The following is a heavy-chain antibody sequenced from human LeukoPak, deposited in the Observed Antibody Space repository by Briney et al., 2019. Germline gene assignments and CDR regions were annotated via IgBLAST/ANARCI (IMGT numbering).Heavy chain of an antibody. CDR1: GGSISSGGYY. CDR3: ARGHTAMAYFDY. D-gene: IGHD5-18*01. CDR2: INHSGST. V-gene: IGHV4-30-2*01. Sequence: SQTLSLTCTVSGGSISSGGYYWSWIRQPPGKGLEWIGEINHSGSTNYNPSLKSRVTISVDTSKNQFSLKLSSVTAADTAVYYCARGHTAMAYFDYWGQGTLVTVSS. J-gene: IGHJ4*02.